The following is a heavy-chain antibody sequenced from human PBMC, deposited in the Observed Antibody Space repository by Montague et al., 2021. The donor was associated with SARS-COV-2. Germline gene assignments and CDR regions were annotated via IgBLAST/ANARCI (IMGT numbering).Heavy chain of an antibody. J-gene: IGHJ4*02. CDR1: GGSISSSSYY. Sequence: SETLSLTCTVSGGSISSSSYYWGWIRQPPGKGLEWIGSIFYSGSTDYNPSLKSRDTIPVDTSKNQFSLKLGSVTAADTAVYYCASMVRAQVYYFDYWGQGTLVTVSS. CDR2: IFYSGST. CDR3: ASMVRAQVYYFDY. V-gene: IGHV4-39*01. D-gene: IGHD3-10*01.